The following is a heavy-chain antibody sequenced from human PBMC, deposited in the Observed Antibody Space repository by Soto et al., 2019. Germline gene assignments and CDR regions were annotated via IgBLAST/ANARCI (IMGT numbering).Heavy chain of an antibody. CDR2: IYYSGST. D-gene: IGHD6-19*01. V-gene: IGHV4-31*03. J-gene: IGHJ4*02. CDR1: GCSISSGGYY. CDR3: ARDKSGWYSDY. Sequence: QVQLQESGPGLVKPSQTLSLTCTVSGCSISSGGYYWSWIRQHPGKGLEWIGYIYYSGSTYYNPSLKSRVTISVDTSKNQCSLKLSSVTAADTAVYYCARDKSGWYSDYWGQGTLVTVSS.